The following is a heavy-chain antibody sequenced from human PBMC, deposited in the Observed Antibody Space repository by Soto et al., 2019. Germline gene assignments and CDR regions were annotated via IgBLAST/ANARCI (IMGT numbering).Heavy chain of an antibody. D-gene: IGHD3-10*01. CDR2: IYPGDSDT. Sequence: GESLKISCKGSGYSFTSYWIGWVRQMPGKGLEWMGIIYPGDSDTRYSPSFQGQVTISADKSISTAYLQWSSLKASDTAMYYCASISFGSGSYSSARDAFGIWGQGTMVTVSS. CDR1: GYSFTSYW. V-gene: IGHV5-51*01. CDR3: ASISFGSGSYSSARDAFGI. J-gene: IGHJ3*02.